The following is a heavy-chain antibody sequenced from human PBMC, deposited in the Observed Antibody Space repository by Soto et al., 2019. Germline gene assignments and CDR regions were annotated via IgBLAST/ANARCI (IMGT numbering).Heavy chain of an antibody. Sequence: PGGSLRLSCAASGFTFSSYSMNWVRQAPGKGLEWVSYISSSSSTIYYADSVKGRFTISRDNAKNSLYLQMNSLRAEDTAVYYCARRERAAAGTGYFDYWGQGTLVTVSS. CDR3: ARRERAAAGTGYFDY. V-gene: IGHV3-48*01. D-gene: IGHD6-13*01. CDR1: GFTFSSYS. J-gene: IGHJ4*02. CDR2: ISSSSSTI.